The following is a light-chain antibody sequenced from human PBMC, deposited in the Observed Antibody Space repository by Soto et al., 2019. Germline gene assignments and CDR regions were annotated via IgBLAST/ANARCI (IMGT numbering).Light chain of an antibody. CDR3: SSYTSSSTYV. V-gene: IGLV2-14*01. Sequence: HSALTQAASVSGFPGQSISISCTRTSSDVGGYNYVSWYQQHPGKAPKLMIYDVTNRPSGVSNRFSGSKSGNTASLTISGLQAEDEADYYCSSYTSSSTYVFGTGTKVTVL. CDR2: DVT. J-gene: IGLJ1*01. CDR1: SSDVGGYNY.